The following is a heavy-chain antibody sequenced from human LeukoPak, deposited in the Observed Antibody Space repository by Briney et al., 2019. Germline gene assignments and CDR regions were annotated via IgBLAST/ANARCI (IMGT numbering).Heavy chain of an antibody. V-gene: IGHV4-39*01. J-gene: IGHJ4*02. Sequence: PETLSLTCTVSGGSISSSSYYWGWIRQPPGKGLEWIGSIYYSGSTYYNPSLKSRVTISVDTSKNQFSLKLSSVTAADTAVYYCARLVEGDLDYWGQGTLVTVSS. D-gene: IGHD2-21*02. CDR2: IYYSGST. CDR3: ARLVEGDLDY. CDR1: GGSISSSSYY.